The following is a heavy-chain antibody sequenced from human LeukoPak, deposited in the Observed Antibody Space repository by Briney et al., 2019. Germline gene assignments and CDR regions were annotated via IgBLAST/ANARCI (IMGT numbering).Heavy chain of an antibody. J-gene: IGHJ4*02. D-gene: IGHD6-13*01. CDR1: GYTFTGYY. CDR2: IDPNSGGT. CDR3: ARVGSSSWYSFDY. Sequence: ASVKVSCKASGYTFTGYYMHWVRQAPGQGLEWMGRIDPNSGGTNYVQKFQGRVTMTRATSISTAYMELSRLRSDDTAVYYCARVGSSSWYSFDYWGQGTLVTVSS. V-gene: IGHV1-2*06.